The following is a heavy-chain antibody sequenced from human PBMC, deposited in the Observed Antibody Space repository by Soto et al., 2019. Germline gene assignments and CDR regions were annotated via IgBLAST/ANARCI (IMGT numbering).Heavy chain of an antibody. D-gene: IGHD6-19*01. CDR2: IYSSGST. J-gene: IGHJ4*02. V-gene: IGHV4-61*01. CDR1: GDSVSTGSKY. Sequence: PAETLSLTCTVSGDSVSTGSKYWSLSRQPPGKALEWIAYIYSSGSTNYNPSLKSRVTISRDTSKNQFSLKMTSVTAEDTAVYYCARSGGGSGWLGGQGTLVTVSS. CDR3: ARSGGGSGWL.